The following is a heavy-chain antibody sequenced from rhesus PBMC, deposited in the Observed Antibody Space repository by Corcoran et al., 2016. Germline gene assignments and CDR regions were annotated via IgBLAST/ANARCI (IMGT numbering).Heavy chain of an antibody. CDR2: IYVKRANT. CDR3: ARDDGAFNRVDV. Sequence: QVKLQQWGEGLVKPSETLSLTCAVYGGSISGYYYWSWIRQPPGKGLEWIGYIYVKRANTNYNPSIKNRVTSSKDTSKNQLSWKLSCVTAADTAVFYCARDDGAFNRVDVWGPGVLVTVAS. CDR1: GGSISGYYY. V-gene: IGHV4-73*01. J-gene: IGHJ5-1*01.